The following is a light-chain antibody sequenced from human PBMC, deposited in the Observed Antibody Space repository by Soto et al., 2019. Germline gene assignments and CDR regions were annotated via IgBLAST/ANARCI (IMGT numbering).Light chain of an antibody. J-gene: IGKJ4*01. CDR3: QKYNSAPLT. V-gene: IGKV3-20*01. CDR2: GAS. CDR1: QSVSSSY. Sequence: EIVFTQSPGTLSLSPGERATLSCRASQSVSSSYLAWYQQKPGQAPRLLIYGASSRATDIPDRFSGSGSGTDFTLTISSLQPEDFATYYCQKYNSAPLTFGGGTKVDTK.